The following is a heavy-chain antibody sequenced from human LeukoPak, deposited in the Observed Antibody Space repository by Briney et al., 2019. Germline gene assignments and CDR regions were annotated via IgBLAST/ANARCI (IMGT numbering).Heavy chain of an antibody. Sequence: SETLSLTCTVSGGSISSSSYHWGWIRQPPGKGLEWIGSIYYSGSTYYNPSLKSRVTISVDTSKSQFSLKLSSVTAADTAVYYCARVEYYDARSNWFDPWGQGTLVTVSS. CDR2: IYYSGST. V-gene: IGHV4-39*07. J-gene: IGHJ5*02. D-gene: IGHD3-22*01. CDR3: ARVEYYDARSNWFDP. CDR1: GGSISSSSYH.